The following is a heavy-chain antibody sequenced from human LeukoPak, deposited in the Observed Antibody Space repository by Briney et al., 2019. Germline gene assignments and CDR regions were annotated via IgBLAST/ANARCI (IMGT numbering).Heavy chain of an antibody. Sequence: GASVKVSCKASGYTFTGYYMHWVRQAPGQGREWMGWINPNSGGTNYAQKFRGRVTMTRDTSISTAYMELSRLRSDDTAVYYCARGPVVPAADSRMDVWGQGTTVTVSS. J-gene: IGHJ6*02. V-gene: IGHV1-2*02. D-gene: IGHD2-2*01. CDR3: ARGPVVPAADSRMDV. CDR1: GYTFTGYY. CDR2: INPNSGGT.